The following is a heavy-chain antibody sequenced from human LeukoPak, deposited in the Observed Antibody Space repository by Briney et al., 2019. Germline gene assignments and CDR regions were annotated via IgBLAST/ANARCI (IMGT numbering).Heavy chain of an antibody. Sequence: GGSLRLSCAASGFTFSSYGMHWVRQAPGKGLEWVAFIRYDGSNKYYADSVKGRFTISRDNSKNTLYLQMNSLRADDTAVYYCAREAYSNLDHDAFDIWGQGTMVTVSS. J-gene: IGHJ3*02. CDR2: IRYDGSNK. CDR1: GFTFSSYG. V-gene: IGHV3-30*02. CDR3: AREAYSNLDHDAFDI. D-gene: IGHD4-11*01.